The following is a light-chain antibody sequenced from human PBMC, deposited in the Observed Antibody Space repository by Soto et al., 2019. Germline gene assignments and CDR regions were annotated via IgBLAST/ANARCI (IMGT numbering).Light chain of an antibody. CDR3: QQYGSFPRT. V-gene: IGKV3-20*01. J-gene: IGKJ1*01. Sequence: EMVLTQSPGTLSLSPGERGTLSCSASQSVPGSYLAWYQQKPGQTPRYLIYSASSRTTGIPDRFSGSGSWTDFTLTIGRLQYDDFAVYYCQQYGSFPRTFGQGTKVEIK. CDR1: QSVPGSY. CDR2: SAS.